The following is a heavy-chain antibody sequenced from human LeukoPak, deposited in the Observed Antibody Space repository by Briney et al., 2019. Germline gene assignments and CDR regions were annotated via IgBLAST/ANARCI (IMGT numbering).Heavy chain of an antibody. J-gene: IGHJ4*02. Sequence: PSETLSLTCAVSGYSISSGYCWGWIRQPPGKGLEWIGSICHSGSTYYNPSLKSRVTISIDTSKNQFSLKLSSVTAADTAVYYCASPRGGYSGYVDYWGQGTLVTVSS. CDR3: ASPRGGYSGYVDY. CDR2: ICHSGST. V-gene: IGHV4-38-2*01. CDR1: GYSISSGYC. D-gene: IGHD5-12*01.